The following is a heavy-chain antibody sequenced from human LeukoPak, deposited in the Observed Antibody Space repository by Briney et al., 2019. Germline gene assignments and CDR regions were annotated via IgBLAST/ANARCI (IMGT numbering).Heavy chain of an antibody. CDR3: ARGRTRDCSSTSCYENRYYYYGMDV. CDR2: MNPNSGNT. J-gene: IGHJ6*02. CDR1: GYTFTSYG. D-gene: IGHD2-2*01. V-gene: IGHV1-8*02. Sequence: ASVKVSCKASGYTFTSYGISWVRQATGQGLEWMGWMNPNSGNTGYAQKFQGRVTMTRNTSISTAYMELSSLRSEDTAVYYCARGRTRDCSSTSCYENRYYYYGMDVWGQGTTVTVSS.